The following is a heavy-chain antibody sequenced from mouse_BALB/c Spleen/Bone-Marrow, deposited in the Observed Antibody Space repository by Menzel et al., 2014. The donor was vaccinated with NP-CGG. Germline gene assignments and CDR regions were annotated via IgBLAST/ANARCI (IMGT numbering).Heavy chain of an antibody. Sequence: VQLQQSGTVLARPGASVEMSCKASGYSFTRYWMHWVKQRPGQGLEWIGVIYPGNSDTIYNQKFKGKAKLTAVTSASTAYMELSSLTNEDSAVYYCTRSYYDYGGFPYWGQGTLVTASA. CDR2: IYPGNSDT. CDR1: GYSFTRYW. D-gene: IGHD2-4*01. J-gene: IGHJ3*01. CDR3: TRSYYDYGGFPY. V-gene: IGHV1-5*01.